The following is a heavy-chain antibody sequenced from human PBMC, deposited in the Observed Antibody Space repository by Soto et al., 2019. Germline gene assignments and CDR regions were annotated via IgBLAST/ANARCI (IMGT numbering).Heavy chain of an antibody. CDR2: ISYDGSNK. D-gene: IGHD1-26*01. CDR1: GFTFSSYA. V-gene: IGHV3-30-3*01. Sequence: QVQLVESGGGVVQPGRSMRLSCAASGFTFSSYAMHWVRQAPGKGLEWVAVISYDGSNKYYADSVKGRFTISRDNSKNTLYLQMNSLRAEDTAVYYCAGSGSYGYWGQGTLVTVSS. CDR3: AGSGSYGY. J-gene: IGHJ4*02.